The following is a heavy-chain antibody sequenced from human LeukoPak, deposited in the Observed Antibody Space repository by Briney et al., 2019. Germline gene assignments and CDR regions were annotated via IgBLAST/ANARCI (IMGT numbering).Heavy chain of an antibody. V-gene: IGHV4-30-4*08. CDR1: GGSISSGDYY. CDR2: IYYSGST. D-gene: IGHD2-2*02. CDR3: ASQEGYCSSTSCHSFDY. J-gene: IGHJ4*02. Sequence: PSQTLSLTRTVSGGSISSGDYYWSWIRQPPGKGLEWIGYIYYSGSTYYNPSLKSRVTISVDTSKNQFSLKLSSVTAADTAVYYCASQEGYCSSTSCHSFDYWGQGTLATVSS.